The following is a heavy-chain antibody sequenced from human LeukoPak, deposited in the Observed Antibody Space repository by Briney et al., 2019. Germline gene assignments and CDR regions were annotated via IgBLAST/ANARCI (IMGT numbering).Heavy chain of an antibody. Sequence: SETLSLTCTVSGGSISSGGYYWSWIRQHPGKGLEWIGRIYTSGSTNYNPSLKSRVTMSVDTSKNQFSLKLSSVTAADTAVYYCARDCGGDCYLPYYYYGMDVWGQGTTVTVSS. D-gene: IGHD2-21*02. CDR3: ARDCGGDCYLPYYYYGMDV. J-gene: IGHJ6*02. CDR1: GGSISSGGYY. V-gene: IGHV4-61*02. CDR2: IYTSGST.